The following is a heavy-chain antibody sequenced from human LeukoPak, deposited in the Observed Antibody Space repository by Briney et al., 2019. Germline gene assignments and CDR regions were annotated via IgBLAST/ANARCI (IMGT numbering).Heavy chain of an antibody. CDR3: ARGGGSSGLYFPQYFQH. V-gene: IGHV3-30*03. CDR1: GFTFSSYG. D-gene: IGHD6-19*01. J-gene: IGHJ1*01. CDR2: ISYGGSNK. Sequence: TGGPLRLSCAASGFTFSSYGMHWVRHAPGKGLVWVAVISYGGSNKYYAGSVKGRFTISRDNSKNTLYMQMNSLRAEYTAVYCCARGGGSSGLYFPQYFQHWGQGTLVTVSS.